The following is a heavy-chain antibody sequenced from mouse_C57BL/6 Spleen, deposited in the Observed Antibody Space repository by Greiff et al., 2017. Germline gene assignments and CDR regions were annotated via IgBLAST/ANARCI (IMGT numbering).Heavy chain of an antibody. D-gene: IGHD2-3*01. V-gene: IGHV14-4*01. Sequence: EVKLQESGAELVRPGASVKLSCTASGFNIKDDYMHWVKQRPEQGLEWIGWIDPENGDTEYASKFQGKATITADTSSNTAYLQLSSLTSEDTAVYYCTAGGYYSYYFDYWGQGTTLTVSS. CDR2: IDPENGDT. J-gene: IGHJ2*01. CDR3: TAGGYYSYYFDY. CDR1: GFNIKDDY.